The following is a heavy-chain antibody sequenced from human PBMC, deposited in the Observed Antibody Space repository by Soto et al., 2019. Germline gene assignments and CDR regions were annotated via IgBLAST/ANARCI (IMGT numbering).Heavy chain of an antibody. CDR2: IIPIFGKT. Sequence: QVQLVQSGAEVRKPGSSVKVSCRASGDTLKNYAISWVRQAPGQGLEGMGGIIPIFGKTDYAQTFHGRVTINGDESTYTAHMELRGLRSDDTALYYCATSGYNYGPFDYWGRGLLVTVSS. J-gene: IGHJ4*01. CDR1: GDTLKNYA. V-gene: IGHV1-69*01. D-gene: IGHD2-15*01. CDR3: ATSGYNYGPFDY.